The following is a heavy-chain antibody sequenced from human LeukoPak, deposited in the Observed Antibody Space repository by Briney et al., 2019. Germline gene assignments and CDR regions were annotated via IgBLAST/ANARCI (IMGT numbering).Heavy chain of an antibody. Sequence: SETLSLTCAVYGGSFSGYYWSWIRQPQGKGLEWIGEINHSGSTNYNPSLKSRVTISVDTSKNQFSLKLSSVTAADTAVYYCARRRDGYHPVDYWGQGTLVTVSS. CDR2: INHSGST. D-gene: IGHD5-24*01. J-gene: IGHJ4*02. V-gene: IGHV4-34*01. CDR1: GGSFSGYY. CDR3: ARRRDGYHPVDY.